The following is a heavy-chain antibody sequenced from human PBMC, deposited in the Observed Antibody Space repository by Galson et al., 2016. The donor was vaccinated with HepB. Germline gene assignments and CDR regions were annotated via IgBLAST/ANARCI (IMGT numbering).Heavy chain of an antibody. CDR3: ATGIVVAGKYYYYYMDV. J-gene: IGHJ6*03. Sequence: ETLSLTCIVSGGSISRDYYWGWIRQPPGRGLEWIGSIYSNEDMYYNPSVESRVTISVDTSKNQFSLRLNSVTAADTGVYYCATGIVVAGKYYYYYMDVWGKGTTVTVSS. D-gene: IGHD6-19*01. V-gene: IGHV4-39*01. CDR2: IYSNEDM. CDR1: GGSISRDYY.